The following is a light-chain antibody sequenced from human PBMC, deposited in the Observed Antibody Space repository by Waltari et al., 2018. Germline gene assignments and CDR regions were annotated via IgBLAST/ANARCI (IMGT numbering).Light chain of an antibody. Sequence: QSALTQPASVSGSPGQSITISCTGTSSDVAGYNYVSWYQQHPGKAPKLMIYEVSNRPSGVSNRFSGSKPGNTASLTISGLQAEDEADYYCSSYTSSSTLVVFGGGTKLTVL. J-gene: IGLJ2*01. CDR3: SSYTSSSTLVV. CDR2: EVS. CDR1: SSDVAGYNY. V-gene: IGLV2-14*01.